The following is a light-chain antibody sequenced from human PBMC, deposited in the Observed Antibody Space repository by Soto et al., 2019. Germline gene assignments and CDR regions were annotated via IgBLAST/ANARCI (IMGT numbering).Light chain of an antibody. J-gene: IGKJ4*01. CDR2: DAS. Sequence: EVVWSQCPATLSLSPGERATLSCRASQSVSSYLAWYQQKPGQAPRLLIYDASNRATGIPARFSGSGSGTDFTLTISSLEPEDFAVHYSQPRTTCPPTFAGGPKVDIK. CDR3: QPRTTCPPT. V-gene: IGKV3-11*01. CDR1: QSVSSY.